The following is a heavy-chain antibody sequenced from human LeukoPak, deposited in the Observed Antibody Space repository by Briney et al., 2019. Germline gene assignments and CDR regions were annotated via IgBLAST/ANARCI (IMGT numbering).Heavy chain of an antibody. V-gene: IGHV3-7*01. CDR3: VRSGSDFDY. Sequence: QSGGSLRLSCAASGFTFSSYWMSWVRQAPEKGLEWVANIKEDGSEKNYVDSVKGRFTISRDNAKNSLYLQINSLRAEDTAVYYCVRSGSDFDYWGQGTLVTVSS. CDR1: GFTFSSYW. CDR2: IKEDGSEK. J-gene: IGHJ4*02.